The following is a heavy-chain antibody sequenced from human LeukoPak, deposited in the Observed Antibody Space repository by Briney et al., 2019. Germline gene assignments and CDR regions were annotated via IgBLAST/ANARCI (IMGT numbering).Heavy chain of an antibody. Sequence: GSLRLSCAASGFTFSSYWMSWIRQPPGKGLEWIGEINHSGSTNYNPSLKSRVTISVDTSKNQFSLKLSSVTAADTAVYYCARLSGTKDYWGQGTLVTVSS. V-gene: IGHV4-34*01. CDR3: ARLSGTKDY. D-gene: IGHD1-26*01. J-gene: IGHJ4*02. CDR1: GFTFSSYW. CDR2: INHSGST.